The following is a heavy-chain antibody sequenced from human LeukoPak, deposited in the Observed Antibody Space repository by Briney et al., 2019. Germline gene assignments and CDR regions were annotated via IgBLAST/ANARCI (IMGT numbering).Heavy chain of an antibody. CDR1: GFTFSSYW. D-gene: IGHD5-18*01. CDR3: ARDLESRYSYGAFDI. J-gene: IGHJ3*02. Sequence: QAGGSLRLSCAASGFTFSSYWMSWVRQAPGKGLEWVANIKQDGSEKYYVDSVKGRFTISRDNAKNSLYLQMNSLRAEDTAVYYCARDLESRYSYGAFDIWGQGTMVTVSS. V-gene: IGHV3-7*01. CDR2: IKQDGSEK.